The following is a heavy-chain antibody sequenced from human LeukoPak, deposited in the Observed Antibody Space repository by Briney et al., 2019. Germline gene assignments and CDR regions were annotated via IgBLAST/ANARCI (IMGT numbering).Heavy chain of an antibody. CDR3: ARQEDIVVVPAAIGY. J-gene: IGHJ4*02. V-gene: IGHV4-34*01. CDR2: INHSGST. D-gene: IGHD2-2*02. Sequence: PSETLSLTXAVYGGSFSDYYWSWIRQPPGKGLEWIGEINHSGSTNCNPSLESRVTISVDKSKNQFSLNLSSVTAADTAVYYCARQEDIVVVPAAIGYWGQGTLVTVSS. CDR1: GGSFSDYY.